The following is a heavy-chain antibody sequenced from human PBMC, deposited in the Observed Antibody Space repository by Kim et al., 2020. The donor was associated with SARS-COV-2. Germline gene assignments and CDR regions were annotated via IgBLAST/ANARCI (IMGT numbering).Heavy chain of an antibody. J-gene: IGHJ4*02. V-gene: IGHV1-18*01. CDR1: GYTFTSYG. CDR3: ARDGDLPDY. D-gene: IGHD7-27*01. Sequence: ASVKVSCKASGYTFTSYGISWVRHAPGQGLEWMGWISPYNGNTKYAQKLQGIVTMSTDTSTTTAYMELRSLRSDDTAVYYCARDGDLPDYWGQGTLVTVS. CDR2: ISPYNGNT.